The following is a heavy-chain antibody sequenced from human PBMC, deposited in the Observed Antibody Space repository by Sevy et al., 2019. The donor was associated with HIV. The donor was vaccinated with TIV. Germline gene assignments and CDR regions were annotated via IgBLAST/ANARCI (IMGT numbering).Heavy chain of an antibody. CDR2: ISYDGHNE. J-gene: IGHJ3*02. Sequence: GGSLRLSCAASGFTFSSYVIHWVRQAPGKGLEWVAVISYDGHNEYHADSVRGRFMISRDNSKNTLYLQMNSLRAEDTAVYDCARDPRRNDDSDALDIWGQGTMVTVSS. D-gene: IGHD1-1*01. CDR3: ARDPRRNDDSDALDI. V-gene: IGHV3-30-3*01. CDR1: GFTFSSYV.